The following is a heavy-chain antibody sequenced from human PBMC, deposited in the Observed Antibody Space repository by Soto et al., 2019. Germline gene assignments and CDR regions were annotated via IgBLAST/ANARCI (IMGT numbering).Heavy chain of an antibody. D-gene: IGHD3-10*01. Sequence: DVQLLESGGHLVQLGGSLRLSCAASGFTFSSYAMSWVRQAPGKGLEWVSSVSAGGDMTYYSDSVKGRFTISRDNSNNALFLQMNSLRIEDTALYYCARGDRGGSGSPATYYYSGLDVWGQGTTVTVS. CDR2: VSAGGDMT. J-gene: IGHJ6*02. CDR1: GFTFSSYA. V-gene: IGHV3-23*01. CDR3: ARGDRGGSGSPATYYYSGLDV.